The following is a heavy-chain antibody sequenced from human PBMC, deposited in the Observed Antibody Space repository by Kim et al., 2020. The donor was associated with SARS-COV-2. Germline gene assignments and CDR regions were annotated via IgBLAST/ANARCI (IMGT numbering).Heavy chain of an antibody. CDR2: INAGNGNT. D-gene: IGHD6-19*01. CDR3: ARAEVRIGGWYGDAFDI. J-gene: IGHJ3*02. Sequence: ASVKVSCKASGYTFTSYAMHWVRQAPGQRLEWMGWINAGNGNTKYSQKFQGRVTITRDTSASTAYMELSSLRSEDTAVYYCARAEVRIGGWYGDAFDIWGQGTMVTVSS. V-gene: IGHV1-3*01. CDR1: GYTFTSYA.